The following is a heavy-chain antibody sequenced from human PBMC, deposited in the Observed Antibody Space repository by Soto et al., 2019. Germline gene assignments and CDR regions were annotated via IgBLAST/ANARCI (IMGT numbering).Heavy chain of an antibody. J-gene: IGHJ4*02. CDR1: GFAVSSKY. CDR2: IYGGGTT. V-gene: IGHV3-53*01. CDR3: VKTTGWPGFDF. D-gene: IGHD6-19*01. Sequence: EVQLVESGGGLIQPGGSLRLSCAASGFAVSSKYMTWVRQAPGKGLEWVSVIYGGGTTYYADSVKGRFTISRDTSKNTLYLQMNSLRAEDTAVYYCVKTTGWPGFDFWVQGTLVTVSS.